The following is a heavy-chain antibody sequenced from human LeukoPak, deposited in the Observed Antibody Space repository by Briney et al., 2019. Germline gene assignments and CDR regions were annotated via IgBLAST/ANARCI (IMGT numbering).Heavy chain of an antibody. CDR1: GGTFTIYA. J-gene: IGHJ5*02. Sequence: ASVKVSSKASGGTFTIYAISWVRQAPGQGREWMGRIIPIFGIANYAQKLQGRVTITADKSTSTAYMELSSLRSEDTAVYYCARSVVPAAISLAGWFDHWGQGTLVTVSS. CDR2: IIPIFGIA. D-gene: IGHD2-2*02. V-gene: IGHV1-69*10. CDR3: ARSVVPAAISLAGWFDH.